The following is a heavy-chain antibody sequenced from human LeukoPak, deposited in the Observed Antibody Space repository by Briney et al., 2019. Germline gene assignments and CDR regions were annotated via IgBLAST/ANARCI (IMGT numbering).Heavy chain of an antibody. CDR3: ARAPPYYYDSRGYHYERGNYHYGMDV. V-gene: IGHV3-23*01. D-gene: IGHD3-22*01. CDR1: GFTFSSYA. Sequence: GGSLRLSCAASGFTFSSYAMSWVRQAPGKGLEWVSAIRDSGSSTHYADSVKGRFTTSRDNSKNTLFLQMSSLRAEDTARYYCARAPPYYYDSRGYHYERGNYHYGMDVWGQGTTVIVS. J-gene: IGHJ6*02. CDR2: IRDSGSST.